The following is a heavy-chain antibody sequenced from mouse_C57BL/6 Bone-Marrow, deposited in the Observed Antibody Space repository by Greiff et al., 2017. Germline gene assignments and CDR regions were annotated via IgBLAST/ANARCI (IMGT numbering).Heavy chain of an antibody. CDR2: ICWDDDK. CDR1: GFSLSTSGMG. Sequence: QVTLKESGPGILQSSQTLSLSCSFSGFSLSTSGMGVSWIRQPSGKGLEWLAHICWDDDKRYNPSLKSQLTISQDTSRNQVFLKITSVDTADTATYYGARSETYYYGSSLYFDVWGTGTTVTVSS. D-gene: IGHD1-1*01. CDR3: ARSETYYYGSSLYFDV. J-gene: IGHJ1*03. V-gene: IGHV8-12*01.